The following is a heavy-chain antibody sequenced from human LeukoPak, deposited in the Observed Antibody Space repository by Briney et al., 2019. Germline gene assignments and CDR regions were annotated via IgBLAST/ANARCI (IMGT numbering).Heavy chain of an antibody. CDR1: GYTFTGYY. CDR3: ARARGNSGSYFREDFDY. CDR2: INPNSGGT. V-gene: IGHV1-2*06. Sequence: ASVKVSCKASGYTFTGYYMHWVRQAPGQGLEWMGLINPNSGGTNYAQKFQGRVTMTRDTSISTAYMELSRLRSDDTAVYYCARARGNSGSYFREDFDYWGPGTLVTVSS. J-gene: IGHJ4*02. D-gene: IGHD3-10*01.